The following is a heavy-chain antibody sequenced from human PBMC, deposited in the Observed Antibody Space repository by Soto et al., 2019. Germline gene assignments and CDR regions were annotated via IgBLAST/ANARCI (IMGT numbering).Heavy chain of an antibody. CDR1: GFTFSDYY. CDR3: ARDLSVYDSSGYYWYYYYYGMDV. D-gene: IGHD3-22*01. Sequence: QVQLVESGGGLVKPGGSLRLSCAASGFTFSDYYMSWIRQAPGKGLEWVSYISSSGSTIYYADSVKGRFTISRDNAKNSLYLQMNSLRAEDTAVYYCARDLSVYDSSGYYWYYYYYGMDVWGQGTTVTVSS. V-gene: IGHV3-11*01. CDR2: ISSSGSTI. J-gene: IGHJ6*02.